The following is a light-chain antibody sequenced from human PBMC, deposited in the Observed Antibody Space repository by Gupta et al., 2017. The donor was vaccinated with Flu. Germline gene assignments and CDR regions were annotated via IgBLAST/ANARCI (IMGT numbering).Light chain of an antibody. V-gene: IGKV3-11*01. CDR3: QQRKSGFT. J-gene: IGKJ3*01. CDR2: DAS. CDR1: QSVSSY. Sequence: DIVLTQSPATLSLSPGERATLSCRASQSVSSYLAWYQQKPGQAPRLLIYDASNRATGIPARFSGSGSGTDFTLTISSLEPEDFAVYYCQQRKSGFTFGPGTKVDIK.